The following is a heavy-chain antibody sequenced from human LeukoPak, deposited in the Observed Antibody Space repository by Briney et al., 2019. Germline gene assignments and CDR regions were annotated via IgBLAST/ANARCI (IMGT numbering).Heavy chain of an antibody. CDR1: GGSISSGGSS. CDR3: ARVAGAPRYYYYYGMDV. D-gene: IGHD1-26*01. CDR2: IYHSGST. Sequence: SETLSLTCAVSGGSISSGGSSWSWIRQPPGEGLEWIGYIYHSGSTYYNPSLKSRVTISVDRSTNQFSLKLSSVTAADTAVYYCARVAGAPRYYYYYGMDVWGQGTTVTVSS. V-gene: IGHV4-30-2*01. J-gene: IGHJ6*02.